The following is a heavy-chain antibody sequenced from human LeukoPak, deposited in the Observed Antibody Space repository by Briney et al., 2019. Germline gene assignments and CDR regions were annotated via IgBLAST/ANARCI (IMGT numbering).Heavy chain of an antibody. D-gene: IGHD4-17*01. CDR2: IYTSGST. CDR1: GGSISSYY. CDR3: AREPPLYGDSGRPDAFDI. V-gene: IGHV4-4*07. Sequence: ASETLSLTCTVSGGSISSYYWSWIRQPAGKGLEWIGRIYTSGSTNYNPSLKSRVTMSVDTSKNQFSLKLSSVTAADTAVYYCAREPPLYGDSGRPDAFDIWGQGTMVTVSS. J-gene: IGHJ3*02.